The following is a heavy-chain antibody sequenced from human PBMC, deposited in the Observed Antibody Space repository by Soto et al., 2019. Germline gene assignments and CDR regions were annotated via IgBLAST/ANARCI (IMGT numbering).Heavy chain of an antibody. CDR1: GFTFSSYA. CDR3: ARPPADQPELRGGGAFDF. D-gene: IGHD1-7*01. J-gene: IGHJ3*01. V-gene: IGHV3-23*01. Sequence: EVQLLESGGGLVQPGGSLRLSCAASGFTFSSYAMSWVRQAPGKGLEWVSAISGSGGSTYYADSVKGRFTISRDNSKNTLYLQMNSLRAEDTAVFYCARPPADQPELRGGGAFDFWGQGTMVTVSS. CDR2: ISGSGGST.